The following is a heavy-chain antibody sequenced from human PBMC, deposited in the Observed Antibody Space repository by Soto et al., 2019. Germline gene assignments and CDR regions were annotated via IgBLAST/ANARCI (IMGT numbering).Heavy chain of an antibody. CDR2: IYWDDDK. V-gene: IGHV2-5*02. CDR1: GFSISTSGVG. J-gene: IGHJ5*02. CDR3: AHRRPYSTSLNSGSFDT. D-gene: IGHD2-2*01. Sequence: QITLKESGPTLVKPTQTLTLTCTFSGFSISTSGVGVGWIRQPPGKALEWLAFIYWDDDKRYSPSLKSRLTIRTFHFKTQLCLTMANMDPVYTVTYYYAHRRPYSTSLNSGSFDTWVQGTLVTVSS.